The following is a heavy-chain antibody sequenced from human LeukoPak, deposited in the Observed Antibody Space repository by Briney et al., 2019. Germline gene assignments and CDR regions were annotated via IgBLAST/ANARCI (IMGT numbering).Heavy chain of an antibody. CDR3: TRGGSMVRGVL. CDR2: MNSGGST. V-gene: IGHV3-23*01. J-gene: IGHJ4*02. D-gene: IGHD3-10*01. CDR1: GFTFSSYA. Sequence: GGSLRLSCAASGFTFSSYAMSSVRQAPGKGLEWVSAMNSGGSTFYADSVKGRFIISRDKSRNTLYLQMNSLSVDDTAVYYCTRGGSMVRGVLWGQGTLVTVSS.